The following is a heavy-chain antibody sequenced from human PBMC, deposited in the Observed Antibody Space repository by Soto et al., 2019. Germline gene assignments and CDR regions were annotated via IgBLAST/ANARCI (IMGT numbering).Heavy chain of an antibody. V-gene: IGHV3-48*01. J-gene: IGHJ6*03. CDR3: ARVSPNYYYYYMDV. CDR1: GFTFSTYS. Sequence: GGSLRLSCAASGFTFSTYSMNWVRQAPGRGLEWISSFSYSRGTIHYADSVKGRFTVSRDSAKTSLYMQMDSLRAEDTAVYYCARVSPNYYYYYMDVWGKGTTVTVSS. CDR2: FSYSRGTI.